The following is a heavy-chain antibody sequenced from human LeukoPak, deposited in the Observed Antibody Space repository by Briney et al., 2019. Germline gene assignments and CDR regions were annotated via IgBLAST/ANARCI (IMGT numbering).Heavy chain of an antibody. CDR3: ARGRGDCSTTSCYIDY. Sequence: GGSLRLSCAASGFTFGRYGMHWVRQPPGQGLEWVAFIWYDGSHKDYADSVKGRFTISGDNSKNTLFLQMNSLRAEDTAVYFCARGRGDCSTTSCYIDYWGQGNLVTVSS. CDR1: GFTFGRYG. V-gene: IGHV3-33*01. CDR2: IWYDGSHK. D-gene: IGHD2-2*01. J-gene: IGHJ4*02.